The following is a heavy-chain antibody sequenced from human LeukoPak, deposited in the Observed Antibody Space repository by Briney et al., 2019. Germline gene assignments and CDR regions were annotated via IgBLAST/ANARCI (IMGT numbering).Heavy chain of an antibody. CDR2: IDPSGGST. J-gene: IGHJ4*02. D-gene: IGHD3-22*01. CDR1: GYTFTSYY. V-gene: IGHV1-46*01. Sequence: GASVKVSCKASGYTFTSYYMHWVRQAAGHRLEWMGIIDPSGGSTSYAQKFQSRVTMTTDITTSTVYMQLSSLRSEDTAVYYCARVGVVEARTLGYWGQGTLVTVSS. CDR3: ARVGVVEARTLGY.